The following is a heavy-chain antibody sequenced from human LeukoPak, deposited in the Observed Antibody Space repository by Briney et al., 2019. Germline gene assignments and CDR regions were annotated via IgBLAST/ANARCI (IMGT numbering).Heavy chain of an antibody. CDR3: ACRDYYGSVFDY. V-gene: IGHV1-69*13. J-gene: IGHJ4*02. D-gene: IGHD3-10*01. CDR1: GGTFSSYA. CDR2: IIPIFGTA. Sequence: SVKVSCKASGGTFSSYAISWVRQAPGQGLEWMGGIIPIFGTANYAQKFQGRVTITADESTSTAYMELSSLRSEDTAVYYCACRDYYGSVFDYWGQGTLVTVSS.